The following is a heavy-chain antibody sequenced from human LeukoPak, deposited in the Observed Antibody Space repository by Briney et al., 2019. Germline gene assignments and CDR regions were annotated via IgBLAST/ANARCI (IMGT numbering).Heavy chain of an antibody. CDR1: GGPLTSYY. Sequence: PSETLSLTCAVSGGPLTSYYWSWIRQPPGKGLEWIGYIYYSGSTAYNPSLKSRATISVDTSKNQLSLKLNSVTAADTAVYYCGRGGSYDWVAFDVWGQGTMVTVSS. CDR2: IYYSGST. V-gene: IGHV4-59*01. J-gene: IGHJ3*01. D-gene: IGHD3-16*01. CDR3: GRGGSYDWVAFDV.